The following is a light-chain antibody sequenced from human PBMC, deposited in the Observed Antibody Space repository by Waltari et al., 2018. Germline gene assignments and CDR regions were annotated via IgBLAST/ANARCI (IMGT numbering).Light chain of an antibody. V-gene: IGLV4-69*01. CDR3: QTWGTGIWV. Sequence: QLVLTQSPSASASLGASVKLTCTLSSGHSSSAIAWHQQQPEKGPRYLMKLNSDGSHTKGEGIPDRFSGSSSGAERYLTISSLQSEDEADYYCQTWGTGIWVFGGGTKLTVL. J-gene: IGLJ3*02. CDR1: SGHSSSA. CDR2: LNSDGSH.